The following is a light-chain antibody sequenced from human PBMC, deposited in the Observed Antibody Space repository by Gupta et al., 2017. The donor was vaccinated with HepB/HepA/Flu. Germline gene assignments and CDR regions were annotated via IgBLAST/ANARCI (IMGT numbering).Light chain of an antibody. J-gene: IGKJ1*01. Sequence: MFDASIRIAGIPGRFSGSGSGTEFTLTISSLQSEDSALYYCQQYSDSPRAFGQGTKVELK. V-gene: IGKV3-15*01. CDR3: QQYSDSPRA. CDR2: DAS.